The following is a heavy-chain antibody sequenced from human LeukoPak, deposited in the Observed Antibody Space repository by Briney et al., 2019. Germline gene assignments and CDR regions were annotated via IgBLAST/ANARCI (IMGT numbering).Heavy chain of an antibody. Sequence: ASVKVSCKASGYTFTSYGISWVRQAPGQGLEWMGWISAYNGNTNYAQKLQGRVTMTTDTSTSTAYMELRSLRSDDTAVYYCARGRGTLFRVVPADYWGQGTLVTVSS. CDR2: ISAYNGNT. D-gene: IGHD3-3*01. CDR3: ARGRGTLFRVVPADY. V-gene: IGHV1-18*01. J-gene: IGHJ4*02. CDR1: GYTFTSYG.